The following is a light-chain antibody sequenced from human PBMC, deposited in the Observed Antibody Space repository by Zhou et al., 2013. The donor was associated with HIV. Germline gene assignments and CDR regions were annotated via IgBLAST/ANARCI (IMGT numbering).Light chain of an antibody. J-gene: IGKJ1*01. V-gene: IGKV3-15*01. CDR2: DTS. CDR1: QGVSSY. Sequence: EIVLTQSPATLSLSPGERATLSCRASQGVSSYLAWYQQKPGQAPRLLIYDTSTRATGIPARFSGSGSGTEFTLTISSMQSEDFAVYYCQQYNNWPGTFGQGTKVEIK. CDR3: QQYNNWPGT.